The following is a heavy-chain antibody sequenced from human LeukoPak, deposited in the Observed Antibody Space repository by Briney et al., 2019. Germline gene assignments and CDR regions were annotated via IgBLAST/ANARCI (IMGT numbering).Heavy chain of an antibody. J-gene: IGHJ5*02. D-gene: IGHD3-22*01. V-gene: IGHV1-69*05. CDR3: ARDIDRSSGYYRQRNWFDP. CDR1: VGTFSSYA. Sequence: GASVKVSCKASVGTFSSYAISWVRQAPGQGLEWMGRIIPIFGTANYAQKFQGRVTITTDESTSTAYMELSSLRSEDTAVYYRARDIDRSSGYYRQRNWFDPWGQGTLVTVSS. CDR2: IIPIFGTA.